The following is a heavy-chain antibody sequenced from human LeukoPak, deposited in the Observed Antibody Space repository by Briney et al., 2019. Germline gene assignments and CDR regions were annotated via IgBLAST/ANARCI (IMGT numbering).Heavy chain of an antibody. J-gene: IGHJ6*02. Sequence: ASVKVSCKASRYTFTSYGISWARQAPGQGLEWMEWISAYNGNTNYAQKLQGRVTMTTDTSTSTAYMELRSLRSDDTAVYYCARGYSSGWLEDYYYGMDVWGQGTTVTVSS. CDR1: RYTFTSYG. CDR2: ISAYNGNT. V-gene: IGHV1-18*01. D-gene: IGHD6-19*01. CDR3: ARGYSSGWLEDYYYGMDV.